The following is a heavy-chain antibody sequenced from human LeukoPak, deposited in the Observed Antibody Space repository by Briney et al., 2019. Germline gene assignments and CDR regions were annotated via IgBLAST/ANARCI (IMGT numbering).Heavy chain of an antibody. V-gene: IGHV4-61*02. D-gene: IGHD4/OR15-4a*01. CDR3: ARYDYGANFDL. CDR1: GTSISGSNYY. Sequence: PSETLSLTCTVSGTSISGSNYYWAWIRQPAGKELEWIGRIYFSGSTNYNPSLKSRVSLSVHTSRNQFSLKLNSVTAADTAVYYCARYDYGANFDLWGQGTLVIVSS. J-gene: IGHJ4*02. CDR2: IYFSGST.